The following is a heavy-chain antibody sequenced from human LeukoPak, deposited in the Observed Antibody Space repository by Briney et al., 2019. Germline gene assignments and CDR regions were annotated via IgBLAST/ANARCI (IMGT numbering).Heavy chain of an antibody. CDR2: IYYSGST. V-gene: IGHV4-39*07. CDR1: GGSISSSSYY. D-gene: IGHD2-15*01. J-gene: IGHJ4*02. CDR3: ARVGGYCSGGSCYLPPYYFDY. Sequence: SETLSLTCTVSGGSISSSSYYWGWIRQPPGKGLEWIGSIYYSGSTYYNPSLKSRVTISVDTSKNQFSLKLSSVTAADTAVYYCARVGGYCSGGSCYLPPYYFDYWGQGTLVTVSS.